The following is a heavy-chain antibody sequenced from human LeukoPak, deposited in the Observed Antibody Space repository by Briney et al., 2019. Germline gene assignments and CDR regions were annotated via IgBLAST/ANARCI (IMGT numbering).Heavy chain of an antibody. CDR3: ARGYSSSWYFNWFDP. CDR1: GYSLSSGYF. D-gene: IGHD6-13*01. Sequence: SETLSLTCTVSGYSLSSGYFWGWIRQPPGKGLEWIGSIYHSGTTYYNPSLKSRVTVSVEKSKKQFSLKLTSVTAADTAVYYCARGYSSSWYFNWFDPWGQGTLVTVSS. CDR2: IYHSGTT. J-gene: IGHJ5*02. V-gene: IGHV4-38-2*02.